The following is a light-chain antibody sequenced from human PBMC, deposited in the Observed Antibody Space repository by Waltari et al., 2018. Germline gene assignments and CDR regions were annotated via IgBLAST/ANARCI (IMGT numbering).Light chain of an antibody. CDR1: QSVSSS. CDR2: GAS. Sequence: EIVMTQSPATLSLSPGERATLSCRASQSVSSSLAWYQQKPGQAPRLLIYGASSRATGIPDRCSGSGAGTEFTLTSSSLEPEDVAVYYCQQNSNWPFTFGPGTKLDIK. CDR3: QQNSNWPFT. J-gene: IGKJ3*01. V-gene: IGKV3-15*01.